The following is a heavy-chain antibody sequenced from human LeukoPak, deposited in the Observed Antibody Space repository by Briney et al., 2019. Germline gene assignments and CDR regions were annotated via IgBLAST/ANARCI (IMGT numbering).Heavy chain of an antibody. CDR1: GGSFSAFH. Sequence: SETLSLTCAVYGGSFSAFHWNWIRQSAATGLEWLGEMRQSGTPRYNPSLQSRVTISVDKSKNQFSLNVRSVTAADTAVYYCASRPFLYGFRTYFDNWAQGTLVTVSS. J-gene: IGHJ4*02. V-gene: IGHV4-34*01. CDR2: MRQSGTP. D-gene: IGHD3-10*01. CDR3: ASRPFLYGFRTYFDN.